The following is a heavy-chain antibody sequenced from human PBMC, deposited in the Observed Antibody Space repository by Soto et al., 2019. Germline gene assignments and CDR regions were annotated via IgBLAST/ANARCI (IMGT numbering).Heavy chain of an antibody. CDR3: TRSTNWNAEYYFDY. V-gene: IGHV2-70*01. Sequence: SGPTLVNPKQTLILTCAFSGFSLSRKGMAVSWIRQPPGKALEFLALIDWEEEKFYSPSLRTRLTVSKDTSKSQVVLTLTNVDLLATATYSYTRSTNWNAEYYFDYCGPGTLVQVSS. CDR1: GFSLSRKGMA. CDR2: IDWEEEK. J-gene: IGHJ4*01. D-gene: IGHD1-20*01.